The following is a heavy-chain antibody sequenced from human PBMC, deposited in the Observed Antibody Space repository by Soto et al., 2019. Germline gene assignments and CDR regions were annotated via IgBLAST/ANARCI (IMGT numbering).Heavy chain of an antibody. D-gene: IGHD3-10*01. V-gene: IGHV3-74*01. J-gene: IGHJ4*02. CDR1: GFTFSGYW. CDR2: IRGDGGDT. CDR3: ARDKVSGSGSLDY. Sequence: EVHLVESGGDLVKPGGSLRLSCAASGFTFSGYWMHWVRQVPGKGLVWVSRIRGDGGDTNYADFVEGRFTISRDNAKNTVYLQMTDLRDEDTAVYYCARDKVSGSGSLDYWGQGTLVTVSS.